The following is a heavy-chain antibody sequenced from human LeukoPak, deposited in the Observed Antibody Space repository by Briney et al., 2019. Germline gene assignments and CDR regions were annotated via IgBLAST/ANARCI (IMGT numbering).Heavy chain of an antibody. CDR1: GGSISSYY. CDR3: ARGGKKFCGGDCYFFDY. V-gene: IGHV4-59*07. D-gene: IGHD2-21*02. Sequence: SDTLSLTCTVSGGSISSYYWSWIRQPPGKGLEGIGYIYYSGSTNYNPSLKSRVTISVDTSKNQFSLKLSSVTAADTAVYYCARGGKKFCGGDCYFFDYWGQGTLVTVSS. J-gene: IGHJ4*02. CDR2: IYYSGST.